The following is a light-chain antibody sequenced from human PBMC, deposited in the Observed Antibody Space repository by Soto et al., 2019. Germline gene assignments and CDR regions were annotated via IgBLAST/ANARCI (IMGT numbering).Light chain of an antibody. CDR3: QQYNNWPLT. J-gene: IGKJ4*01. CDR1: QSVSNN. V-gene: IGKV3-15*01. Sequence: EIVMTQSPATLSVSPGERATLSCRASQSVSNNLACYQQKPGQAPRLLIYFASTRATGIPARFSGSGYGTEFTLTISSLQSEDFAVYYCQQYNNWPLTFGGGTKVEIK. CDR2: FAS.